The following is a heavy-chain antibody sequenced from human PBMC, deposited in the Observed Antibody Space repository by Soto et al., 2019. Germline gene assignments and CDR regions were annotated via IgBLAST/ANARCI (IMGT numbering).Heavy chain of an antibody. Sequence: QVQLVESGGGVVQPGRSLRLSCAASGFTFSSYGMHWVRQAPGKGLEWVAVISYDGSNKYYADSVKGRFTISRDNSKNTLYLQMNSLRAEDTAVYYCAKIPLRYSSSSLPADSWGQGTLVTVSS. J-gene: IGHJ4*02. CDR3: AKIPLRYSSSSLPADS. CDR1: GFTFSSYG. CDR2: ISYDGSNK. V-gene: IGHV3-30*18. D-gene: IGHD6-6*01.